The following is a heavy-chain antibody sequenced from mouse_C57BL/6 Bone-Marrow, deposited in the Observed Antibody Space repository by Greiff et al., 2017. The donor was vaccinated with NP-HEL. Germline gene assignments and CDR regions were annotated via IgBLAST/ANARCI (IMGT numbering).Heavy chain of an antibody. CDR2: INPNYGTT. CDR1: GYSFTDYN. D-gene: IGHD1-1*01. Sequence: EVKLMESGPELVKPGASVKISCKASGYSFTDYNMNWVKQSNGKSLEWIGVINPNYGTTSYNQKFKGKATLTVDQSSSTAYMQLNSLTSEDSAVDYCARRRTVLDFDVWGTGTTVTVSS. J-gene: IGHJ1*03. V-gene: IGHV1-39*01. CDR3: ARRRTVLDFDV.